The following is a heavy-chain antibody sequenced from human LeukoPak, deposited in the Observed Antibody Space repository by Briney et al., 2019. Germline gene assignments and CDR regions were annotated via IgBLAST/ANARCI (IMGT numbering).Heavy chain of an antibody. J-gene: IGHJ6*02. CDR3: ARGKIVVVPAAYHYYYGMDV. V-gene: IGHV4-59*12. CDR2: IYYSGST. Sequence: SETLSLTCTVSGSSISSYYWSWIRQPPDKGLGWIGDIYYSGSTNYNPSLKSRVSISVDTSKNQFSLKLNSVTAAHTAVYYCARGKIVVVPAAYHYYYGMDVWGQGTTVTVSS. D-gene: IGHD2-2*01. CDR1: GSSISSYY.